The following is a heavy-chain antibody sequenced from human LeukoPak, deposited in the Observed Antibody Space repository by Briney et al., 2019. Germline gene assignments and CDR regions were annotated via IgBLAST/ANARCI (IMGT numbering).Heavy chain of an antibody. CDR2: IRYDGSNK. CDR1: GFTFSSYG. D-gene: IGHD3-16*02. J-gene: IGHJ4*02. V-gene: IGHV3-30*02. Sequence: PGGSLRLSCAASGFTFSSYGMHWVRQAPGKGLEWVAFIRYDGSNKYYADSVKGRFTISRDNSKNTLYLQMNSLRAEDTAVYYCAKVRYDHVWGSYPYWGQGTLVTVSS. CDR3: AKVRYDHVWGSYPY.